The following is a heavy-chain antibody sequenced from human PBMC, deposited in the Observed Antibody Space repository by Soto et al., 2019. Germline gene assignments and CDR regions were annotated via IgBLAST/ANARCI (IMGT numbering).Heavy chain of an antibody. Sequence: PSETLSLTCAVYGGSFSGYYWSWIRQPPGKGLEWIGEINHSGSTNYNPSLKSRVTISVDTSKNQFSLKLSSVTAADTAVYYCSRGRGSFYYFGKDVWGQGTTVTVSS. J-gene: IGHJ6*02. D-gene: IGHD1-26*01. CDR2: INHSGST. CDR3: SRGRGSFYYFGKDV. V-gene: IGHV4-34*01. CDR1: GGSFSGYY.